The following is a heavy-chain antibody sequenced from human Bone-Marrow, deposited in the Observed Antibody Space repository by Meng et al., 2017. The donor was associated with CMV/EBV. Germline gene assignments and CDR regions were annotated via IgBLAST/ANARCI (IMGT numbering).Heavy chain of an antibody. V-gene: IGHV3-21*01. D-gene: IGHD7-27*01. J-gene: IGHJ6*02. CDR1: GFTFSSYS. CDR2: ISSSSSYI. CDR3: ARGVGTPWGMDV. Sequence: GESLKISCAASGFTFSSYSMNWVRQAPGKGLEWVTSISSSSSYIYYADSVKGRFTISRDNAKNSLYLQMNSLRAEDAAVYYCARGVGTPWGMDVWGQGTTVTVSS.